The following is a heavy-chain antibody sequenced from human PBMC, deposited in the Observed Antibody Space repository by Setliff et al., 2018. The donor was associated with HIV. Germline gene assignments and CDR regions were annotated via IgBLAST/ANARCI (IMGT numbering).Heavy chain of an antibody. Sequence: SETLSLTCTVSGGSISNDYWHWIRQSPGRGLEWIGYIYYTGSTNYNPSLKSRVAMSVDSSNHQFSLKLTSVTPADTALYYCAREDGSNSHDTFEIWGQGILVTVSS. V-gene: IGHV4-59*01. CDR1: GGSISNDY. D-gene: IGHD1-1*01. CDR2: IYYTGST. J-gene: IGHJ3*02. CDR3: AREDGSNSHDTFEI.